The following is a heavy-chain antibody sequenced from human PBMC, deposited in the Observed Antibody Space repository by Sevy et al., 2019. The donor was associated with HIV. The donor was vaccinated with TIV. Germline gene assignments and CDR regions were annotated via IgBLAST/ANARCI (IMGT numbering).Heavy chain of an antibody. CDR3: ARGYCGGGSCTAFDP. V-gene: IGHV3-53*01. D-gene: IGHD2-15*01. Sequence: GGSLRLSCAASGFSISNNYTAWVRQAPGKGLEWVSVMYSGGSPYYADSVKGRFALSRDMSKNTVYLQMNSLRAEDTAVYYCARGYCGGGSCTAFDPWGKGTLVTVSS. J-gene: IGHJ5*02. CDR2: MYSGGSP. CDR1: GFSISNNY.